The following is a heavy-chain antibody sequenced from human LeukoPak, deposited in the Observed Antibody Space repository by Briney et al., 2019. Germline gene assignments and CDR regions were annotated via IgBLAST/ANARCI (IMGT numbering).Heavy chain of an antibody. Sequence: GASVKVSCKASGYTFTSYGISWVRQAPGQGLEWMGWISAYNGNTNYAQKLQGRVTMTTDTSTSTAYMELRSLRSDDTAVYYCARDSGPYSGSYPRPDYWGQGTPVTVSS. CDR2: ISAYNGNT. D-gene: IGHD1-26*01. CDR1: GYTFTSYG. CDR3: ARDSGPYSGSYPRPDY. J-gene: IGHJ4*02. V-gene: IGHV1-18*01.